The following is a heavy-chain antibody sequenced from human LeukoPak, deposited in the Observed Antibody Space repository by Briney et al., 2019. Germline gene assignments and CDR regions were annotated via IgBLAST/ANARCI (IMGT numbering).Heavy chain of an antibody. V-gene: IGHV4-4*07. D-gene: IGHD3-22*01. Sequence: SETLSLTCTVSGGSISSYYWSWIRRPAGKGLEWIGRIYTSGGTNYNPSLKSRVTMSVDTSKNQFSLKLSSVTAADTAVHYCARHTTMIVVGSPDAFDIWGQGTMVTVSS. CDR1: GGSISSYY. J-gene: IGHJ3*02. CDR3: ARHTTMIVVGSPDAFDI. CDR2: IYTSGGT.